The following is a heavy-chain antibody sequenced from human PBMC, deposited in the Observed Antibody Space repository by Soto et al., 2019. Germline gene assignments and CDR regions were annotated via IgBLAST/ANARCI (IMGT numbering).Heavy chain of an antibody. Sequence: ASVKVSCKASGGTFSSYAISWVRQAPGQGLEWMGGIIPIFGTANYAQKFQGRVTITADESTSTAYMELSSLRSEDTAVYYCARTTDYYDSSGYCGAFDIWGQGTMVTVSS. CDR3: ARTTDYYDSSGYCGAFDI. CDR2: IIPIFGTA. V-gene: IGHV1-69*13. J-gene: IGHJ3*02. CDR1: GGTFSSYA. D-gene: IGHD3-22*01.